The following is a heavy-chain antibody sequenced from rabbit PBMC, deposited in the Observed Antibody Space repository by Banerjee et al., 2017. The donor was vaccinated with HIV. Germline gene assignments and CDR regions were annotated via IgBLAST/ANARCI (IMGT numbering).Heavy chain of an antibody. CDR1: GFSLSSSYY. J-gene: IGHJ6*01. Sequence: QEQLEESGGGLVKPEGSLTLTCKASGFSLSSSYYMCWVRQAPGKGLEWIACIYTGNSGRTYYASWAKGRFTISKTSSTTVTLQMTSLTAADTATYFCARQINGDYYQYNVWGPGTLVTVS. CDR3: ARQINGDYYQYNV. V-gene: IGHV1S45*01. D-gene: IGHD2-1*01. CDR2: IYTGNSGRT.